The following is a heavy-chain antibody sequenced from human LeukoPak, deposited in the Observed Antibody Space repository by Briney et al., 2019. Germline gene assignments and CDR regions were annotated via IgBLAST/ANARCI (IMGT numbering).Heavy chain of an antibody. CDR1: GGSISSYY. CDR2: IYTSGST. V-gene: IGHV4-4*07. CDR3: ARGAYYYDSSGYTYDY. D-gene: IGHD3-22*01. Sequence: PSETLSLTCTVSGGSISSYYWSWIRQPAGKGLEGIGRIYTSGSTNYNPSLNSRVTMSVDTSKNHFSLKLSSVTAADTAVYYCARGAYYYDSSGYTYDYWGQGTLVTVSS. J-gene: IGHJ4*02.